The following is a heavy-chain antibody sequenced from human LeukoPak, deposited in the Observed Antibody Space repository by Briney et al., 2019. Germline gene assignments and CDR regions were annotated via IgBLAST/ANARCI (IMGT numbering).Heavy chain of an antibody. J-gene: IGHJ3*02. CDR1: GGSISSSSYY. CDR3: ATPCCDSSGYPFLEAFDI. D-gene: IGHD3-22*01. V-gene: IGHV4-39*01. Sequence: SDTLSLTCKVSGGSISSSSYYWGWIRQPPGKGLKGIGSIYNSGRTYYNTSLERRVTISVDTSKNQFSLKLSSVTAADTAVYYCATPCCDSSGYPFLEAFDIWGQGTMVTVSS. CDR2: IYNSGRT.